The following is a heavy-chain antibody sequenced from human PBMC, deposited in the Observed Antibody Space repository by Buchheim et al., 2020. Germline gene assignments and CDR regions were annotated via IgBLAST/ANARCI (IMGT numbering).Heavy chain of an antibody. CDR3: AKVFSRGVVVAAIDY. CDR2: ISYDGSNK. J-gene: IGHJ4*02. V-gene: IGHV3-30*18. D-gene: IGHD2-15*01. Sequence: QVQLVESGGGVVQPGRPLRLSCAASGFTFSSYGMHWVRQAPGKGLEWVAVISYDGSNKYYADSVKGRFTISRDNSKNTLYLQMNSLRAEDTAVYYCAKVFSRGVVVAAIDYWGQGTL. CDR1: GFTFSSYG.